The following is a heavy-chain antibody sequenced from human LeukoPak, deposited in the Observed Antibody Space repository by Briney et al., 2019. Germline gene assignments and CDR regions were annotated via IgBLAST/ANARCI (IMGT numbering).Heavy chain of an antibody. V-gene: IGHV1-69*05. CDR3: ARGFGEIDAFDI. D-gene: IGHD3-10*01. J-gene: IGHJ3*02. Sequence: SVKVSCKASGGTFSSYAISWLRQAPGQGLEWMGRIIPIFGTANYAQKFQGRVTITTDESTSTAYMELSSLRSEDTAVYYCARGFGEIDAFDILGQGTMVTVSS. CDR1: GGTFSSYA. CDR2: IIPIFGTA.